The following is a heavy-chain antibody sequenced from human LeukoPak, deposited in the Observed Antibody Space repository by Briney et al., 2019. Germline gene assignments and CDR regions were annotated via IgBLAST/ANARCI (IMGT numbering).Heavy chain of an antibody. CDR1: IGSISNYY. J-gene: IGHJ2*01. V-gene: IGHV4-59*01. Sequence: SETLSLTCTVSIGSISNYYWNWIRQSPGKGLEWIGSIYHSGTTNYNPSLESRVTMLVDRSKNQFSLMLTSVTAADTAVYFCARTAPEGARFRDWLSAGGGFDLWGRGTLVSVS. D-gene: IGHD3-9*01. CDR2: IYHSGTT. CDR3: ARTAPEGARFRDWLSAGGGFDL.